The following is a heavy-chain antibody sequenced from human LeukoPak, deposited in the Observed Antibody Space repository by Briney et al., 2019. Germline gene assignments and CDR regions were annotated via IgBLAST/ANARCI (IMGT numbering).Heavy chain of an antibody. J-gene: IGHJ3*02. V-gene: IGHV3-23*01. CDR3: ADDAFDI. CDR1: GFTVRSYA. Sequence: GGSLRLSWAASGFTVRSYAMSWVRQAPGKGVEWVSAISGSGRSTYYADSVKGRFTISRVNSKHTLYLQMNSLRAEDTAVYYCADDAFDIWGQGTMVTVSS. CDR2: ISGSGRST.